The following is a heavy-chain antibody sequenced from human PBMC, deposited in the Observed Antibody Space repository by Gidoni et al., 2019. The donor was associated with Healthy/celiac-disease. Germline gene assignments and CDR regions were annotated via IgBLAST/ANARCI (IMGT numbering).Heavy chain of an antibody. CDR1: GGPISSYY. D-gene: IGHD1-26*01. V-gene: IGHV4-59*01. Sequence: QGQMQESGPGLVETSETLGRTCTVTGGPISSYYWSWIRQPPGKGLEWIGYIYYSGSPNYNPSLKSRVTISVDTSKNQFSLKLSSVTAADTAVYYCARDTSVGPRGAFDPWVQGTLVTVSS. CDR3: ARDTSVGPRGAFDP. CDR2: IYYSGSP. J-gene: IGHJ5*02.